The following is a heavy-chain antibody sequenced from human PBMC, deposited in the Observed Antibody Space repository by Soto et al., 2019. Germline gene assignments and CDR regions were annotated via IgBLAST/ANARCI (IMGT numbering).Heavy chain of an antibody. V-gene: IGHV4-39*07. J-gene: IGHJ6*02. Sequence: PSETLSLTCTVSSASISSTDYTWGWIRQPPGKGLEWIGYIYNTGSTYYNPSLNSRVTISVDTSKNQFSLKLNSLTAADTAVYYCARDLWGYCGTDCYPLDVWGQGTTVTVSS. CDR2: IYNTGST. CDR3: ARDLWGYCGTDCYPLDV. D-gene: IGHD2-21*02. CDR1: SASISSTDYT.